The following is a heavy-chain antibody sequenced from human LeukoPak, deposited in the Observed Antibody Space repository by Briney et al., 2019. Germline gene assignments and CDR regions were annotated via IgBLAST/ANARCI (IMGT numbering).Heavy chain of an antibody. V-gene: IGHV3-33*01. CDR1: GFDFSVYG. D-gene: IGHD3-22*01. CDR3: ARDRGRYYDSRGFYWGYYFDS. Sequence: PGGSLRLSCAASGFDFSVYGMHWVRQVPGKGLEWVVVTGHVGNDIHYADSVKGRFTISRDNSKDTLYLQMSSVRVDDTAVYYCARDRGRYYDSRGFYWGYYFDSWGQGILVTVST. J-gene: IGHJ4*02. CDR2: TGHVGNDI.